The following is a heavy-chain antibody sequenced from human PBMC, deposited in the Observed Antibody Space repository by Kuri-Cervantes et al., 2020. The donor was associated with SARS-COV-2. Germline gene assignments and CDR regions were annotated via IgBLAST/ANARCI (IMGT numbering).Heavy chain of an antibody. Sequence: ASVKVSCKASGHTFTGYYMHWVRQAPGQGLEWMGWINPNSGGTNYAQKFQGRVTMTRDTSISTACMELSRLRSDDTAVYYCARPERDYYGYDVFDIWGQGTMVTVSS. CDR2: INPNSGGT. V-gene: IGHV1-2*02. J-gene: IGHJ3*02. CDR1: GHTFTGYY. CDR3: ARPERDYYGYDVFDI. D-gene: IGHD3-10*01.